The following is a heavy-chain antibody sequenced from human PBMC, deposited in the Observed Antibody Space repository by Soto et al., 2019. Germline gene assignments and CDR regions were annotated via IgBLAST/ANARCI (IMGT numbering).Heavy chain of an antibody. J-gene: IGHJ6*02. V-gene: IGHV1-69*13. D-gene: IGHD2-21*01. CDR2: IIPLVNTV. CDR1: GGIFSSFG. CDR3: ARVVTRGGDNSRTPYYGMDV. Sequence: GASVKVSCKASGGIFSSFGISWVRQAPGQGLEWMGGIIPLVNTVNYAQKFQGRVTITADESTSTAYMELSSLRSEDTAVYYCARVVTRGGDNSRTPYYGMDVWGQGTTVTVSS.